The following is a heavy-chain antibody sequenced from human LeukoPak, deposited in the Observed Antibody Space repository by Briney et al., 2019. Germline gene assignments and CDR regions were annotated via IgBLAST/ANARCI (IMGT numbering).Heavy chain of an antibody. CDR3: AKDHLRFGELFSWFDP. J-gene: IGHJ5*02. CDR1: GFTFSSYA. CDR2: ISGSGGST. Sequence: GGSLRLSCAASGFTFSSYAMSWVRQAPGKGLEWVSAISGSGGSTYYADSVKGRFTISRDNSKTTLYLQMNSLRAEDTAVYYCAKDHLRFGELFSWFDPWGQGTLVTVSS. V-gene: IGHV3-23*01. D-gene: IGHD3-10*01.